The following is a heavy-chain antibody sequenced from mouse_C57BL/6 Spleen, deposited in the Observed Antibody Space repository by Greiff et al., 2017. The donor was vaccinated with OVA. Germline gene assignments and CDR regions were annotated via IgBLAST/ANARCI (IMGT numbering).Heavy chain of an antibody. CDR1: GYTFTSYW. D-gene: IGHD2-5*01. CDR3: ERGGYSKHAMDY. Sequence: QVKLQQPGAELVRPGSSVKLSCKASGYTFTSYWMHWVKQRPIQGLAWIGNIYPSDSETHYNQKFKDKATVTVDKASSTAYMPLSSLTSEDSAVYYCERGGYSKHAMDYWGQGTSVTVSS. CDR2: IYPSDSET. V-gene: IGHV1-52*01. J-gene: IGHJ4*01.